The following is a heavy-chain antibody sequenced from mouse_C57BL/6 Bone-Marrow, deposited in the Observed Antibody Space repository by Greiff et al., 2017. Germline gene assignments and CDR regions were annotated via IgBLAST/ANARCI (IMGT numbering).Heavy chain of an antibody. CDR1: GYAFTNYL. CDR2: INPGSGGT. J-gene: IGHJ3*01. V-gene: IGHV1-54*01. Sequence: QVQLQQSGAELVRPGTSVKVSCKASGYAFTNYLLEWVKQRPGQGLEWIGVINPGSGGTNYNEKFKGKATLTADKSSSTAYMQLSSLTSEDSAVYFCARSRTIVTTRNWFAYWGQGTLVTVSA. CDR3: ARSRTIVTTRNWFAY. D-gene: IGHD2-12*01.